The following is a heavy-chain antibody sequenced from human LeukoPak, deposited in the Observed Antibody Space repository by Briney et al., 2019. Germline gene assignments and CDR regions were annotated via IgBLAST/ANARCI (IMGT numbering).Heavy chain of an antibody. CDR2: ISSSDTTI. CDR1: GFTFSDYY. V-gene: IGHV3-11*04. D-gene: IGHD2-2*01. CDR3: ARADCSSTSCYELDY. J-gene: IGHJ4*02. Sequence: PGGSLRLSCAGSGFTFSDYYMSWIRQAPGKGLEWVSYISSSDTTIYCADSVKGRFTISRDNAQNSLYLQMNTLRADDTAVYYCARADCSSTSCYELDYWGQGTLVTVSS.